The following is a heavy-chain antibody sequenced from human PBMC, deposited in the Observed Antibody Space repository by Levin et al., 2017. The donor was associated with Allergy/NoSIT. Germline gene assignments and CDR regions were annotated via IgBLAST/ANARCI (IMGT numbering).Heavy chain of an antibody. CDR3: ARDRFLHGSASGGWFDT. J-gene: IGHJ5*02. V-gene: IGHV3-53*01. CDR2: IYSSGSP. CDR1: GVIVTYNY. Sequence: LAGGSLRLSCAASGVIVTYNYMNWVRQAPGKGLEWVSVIYSSGSPYYADSVKGRFTVSRDDSKYTVYLQMNSLRVEDTAVYYCARDRFLHGSASGGWFDTWGQGTLVTVSS. D-gene: IGHD3-10*01.